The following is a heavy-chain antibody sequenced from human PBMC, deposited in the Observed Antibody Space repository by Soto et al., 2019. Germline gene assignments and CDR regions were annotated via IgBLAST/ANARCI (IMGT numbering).Heavy chain of an antibody. Sequence: GASVKVSCKASGYTFTSYYMHWVRQAPGQGLEWMGIINPSGGSTSYAQKFQGRVTMTRDTSTSTVYMELSSLRSEDTAVYYCARDRYYDFWSGYFFNYYYYGMDVWGQGTTVTVSS. J-gene: IGHJ6*02. D-gene: IGHD3-3*01. CDR2: INPSGGST. CDR3: ARDRYYDFWSGYFFNYYYYGMDV. V-gene: IGHV1-46*01. CDR1: GYTFTSYY.